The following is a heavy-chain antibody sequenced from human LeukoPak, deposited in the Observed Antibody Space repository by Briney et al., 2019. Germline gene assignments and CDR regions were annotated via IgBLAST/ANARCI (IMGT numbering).Heavy chain of an antibody. J-gene: IGHJ1*01. CDR2: IVVGSGNT. V-gene: IGHV1-58*02. CDR3: AREKGYYYDSSGYYPLQH. Sequence: ASVKVSCKASGFTFTSSAMQWVRQARGQRLEWIGWIVVGSGNTNYAQKFQERVTITRDMSTSTAYMELSSLRSEDTAVYYCAREKGYYYDSSGYYPLQHWGQGTLVTVSS. CDR1: GFTFTSSA. D-gene: IGHD3-22*01.